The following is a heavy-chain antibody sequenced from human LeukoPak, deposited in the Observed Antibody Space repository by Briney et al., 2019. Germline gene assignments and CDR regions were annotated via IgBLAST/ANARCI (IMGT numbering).Heavy chain of an antibody. CDR1: RFTFSSYA. CDR3: AKDIGPDYGDYLDY. D-gene: IGHD4-17*01. V-gene: IGHV3-23*01. Sequence: GGSLRLSCAAPRFTFSSYAMAWVRQAPGKGLEWVSAISGSGADTYYADSVKGRFAISRDSSKNMLYLQMNSLRAEDTAIYYCAKDIGPDYGDYLDYWGQGTLVTVSS. CDR2: ISGSGADT. J-gene: IGHJ4*02.